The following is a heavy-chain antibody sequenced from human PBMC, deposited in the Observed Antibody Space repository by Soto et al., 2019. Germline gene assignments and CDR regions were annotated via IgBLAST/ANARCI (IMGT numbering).Heavy chain of an antibody. Sequence: QLQLQESGPGLVKPSETLSLTCTVSGGSISSSSYYWGWIRQPPGKGLEWIGSIYYSGSTYYNPSLKGRVTLSVDTSKNQFSLKLSSVTAADTAVYYCARHYHCSSTSCYVFDPWGQGTLVTVSS. D-gene: IGHD2-2*01. CDR1: GGSISSSSYY. V-gene: IGHV4-39*01. CDR2: IYYSGST. J-gene: IGHJ5*02. CDR3: ARHYHCSSTSCYVFDP.